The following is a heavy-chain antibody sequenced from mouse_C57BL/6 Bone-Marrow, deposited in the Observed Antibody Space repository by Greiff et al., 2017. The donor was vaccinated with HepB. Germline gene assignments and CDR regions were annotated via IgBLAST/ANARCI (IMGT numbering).Heavy chain of an antibody. CDR1: GFNIKDDY. CDR3: TTLITTVVAYWYFDV. V-gene: IGHV14-4*01. Sequence: VQLKESGAELVRPGASVTLSCTASGFNIKDDYMHWVKQRPEQGLEWIGWIDPENGDTEYASKFQGKATITADTSSNTAYLQLSSLTSEDTAVYYCTTLITTVVAYWYFDVWGTGTTVTVSS. CDR2: IDPENGDT. J-gene: IGHJ1*03. D-gene: IGHD1-1*01.